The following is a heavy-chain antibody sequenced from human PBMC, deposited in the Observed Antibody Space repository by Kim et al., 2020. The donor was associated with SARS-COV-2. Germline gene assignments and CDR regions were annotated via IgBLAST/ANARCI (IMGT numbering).Heavy chain of an antibody. J-gene: IGHJ4*02. D-gene: IGHD3-9*01. CDR3: ARALGGTGYSSFDY. Sequence: ANSVKGRFTISRDNSKNTLYLQMGSLRVEDMALYYCARALGGTGYSSFDYWGQGTLVTVSS. V-gene: IGHV3-64*01.